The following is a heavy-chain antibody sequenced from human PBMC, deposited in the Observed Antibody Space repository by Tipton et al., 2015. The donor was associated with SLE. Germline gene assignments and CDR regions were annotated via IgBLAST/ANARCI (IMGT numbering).Heavy chain of an antibody. CDR3: AKYLYAASGSPYVYS. V-gene: IGHV4-39*07. J-gene: IGHJ1*01. D-gene: IGHD2/OR15-2a*01. CDR2: VYSGGST. Sequence: TLSLTCTVSGGSISSTNHYWGWIRQPPGKGLEWIGHVYSGGSTYFNPSLKSRVTISLDTYKTQFSLTLSSVTAADTAVYYCAKYLYAASGSPYVYSWRKGALVPVSS. CDR1: GGSISSTNHY.